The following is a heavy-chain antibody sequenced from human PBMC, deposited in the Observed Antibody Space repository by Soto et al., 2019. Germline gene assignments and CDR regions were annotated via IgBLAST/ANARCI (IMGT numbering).Heavy chain of an antibody. CDR2: ISGSGGST. V-gene: IGHV3-23*01. Sequence: GGSLRLSCAASGFTFSSYAMSWVRQAPGKGLEWVSAISGSGGSTYYADSVKGRFTISRDNSKNTLYLQMNSLRAEDTAVYYCAKDRRQVDSVGYMDVWGKGTTVTVSS. J-gene: IGHJ6*03. D-gene: IGHD2-2*03. CDR1: GFTFSSYA. CDR3: AKDRRQVDSVGYMDV.